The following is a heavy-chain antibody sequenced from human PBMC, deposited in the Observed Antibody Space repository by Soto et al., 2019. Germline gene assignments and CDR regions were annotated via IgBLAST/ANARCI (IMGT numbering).Heavy chain of an antibody. CDR1: GGTFSSYA. CDR2: IIPIFGTA. Sequence: QVQLVQSGAEVKKPGSSVKVSCKASGGTFSSYAISWVRQAPGQGLEWMGGIIPIFGTANYAQKFQGRVTITADESTSTAYMELSSLRSEDTAVYYCARDRYCSGGSCYKAYGMDVWGQGTTVTVSS. D-gene: IGHD2-15*01. J-gene: IGHJ6*02. V-gene: IGHV1-69*12. CDR3: ARDRYCSGGSCYKAYGMDV.